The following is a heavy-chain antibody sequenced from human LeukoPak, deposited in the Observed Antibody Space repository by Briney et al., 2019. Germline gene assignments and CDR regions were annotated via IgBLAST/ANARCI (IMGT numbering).Heavy chain of an antibody. CDR1: GFSFSTYW. CDR3: AKSSGSYPYYFDY. CDR2: ISGSGGGT. Sequence: GGSLGLSCAASGFSFSTYWMSWVRQAPGKGLEWVSAISGSGGGTYYADSVKGRFTISRDNSQNTLYVQMNSLRAEDTAVYYCAKSSGSYPYYFDYWGQGTLVTVSS. V-gene: IGHV3-23*01. J-gene: IGHJ4*02. D-gene: IGHD1-26*01.